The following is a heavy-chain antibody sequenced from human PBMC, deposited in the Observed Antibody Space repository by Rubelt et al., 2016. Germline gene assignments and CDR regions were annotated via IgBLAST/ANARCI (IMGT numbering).Heavy chain of an antibody. Sequence: QAQLQESGPGLVKPSETLSLTCTVSGGSISSYYWSWIRQPPGKGLEWIGDIDFRGSTNYNPPLKSRVTILLETSKNQFSLKLSSVTAADTAVYYCARDHTAHTQPFDYWGQGTLVTVSS. D-gene: IGHD6-13*01. V-gene: IGHV4-59*12. CDR3: ARDHTAHTQPFDY. J-gene: IGHJ4*02. CDR1: GGSISSYY. CDR2: IDFRGST.